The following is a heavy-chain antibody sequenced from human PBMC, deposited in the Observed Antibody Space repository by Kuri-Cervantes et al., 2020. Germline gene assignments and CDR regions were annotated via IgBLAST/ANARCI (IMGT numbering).Heavy chain of an antibody. J-gene: IGHJ4*02. CDR2: ISGSGSST. Sequence: GESLKISCVASGFTFSNHWMHWVRQAPGKGLQWVSTISGSGSSTYYADSVKGRFTISRDNSKNTLSLQVNGLSAEDAAIYYCTRGLGYYFDYWGQGTLVTVSS. CDR3: TRGLGYYFDY. D-gene: IGHD3-10*01. CDR1: GFTFSNHW. V-gene: IGHV3-23*01.